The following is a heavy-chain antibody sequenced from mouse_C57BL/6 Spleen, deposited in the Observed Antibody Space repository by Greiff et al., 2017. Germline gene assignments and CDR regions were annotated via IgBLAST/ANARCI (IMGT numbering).Heavy chain of an antibody. D-gene: IGHD2-3*01. CDR2: ISSGGSYT. V-gene: IGHV5-6*01. Sequence: EVQGVESGGDLVKPGGSLKLSCAASGFTFSSYGMSWVRQTPDKRLEWVATISSGGSYTYYPDSVKGRFTISRDNAKNTLYLQMSSLKSEDTAMYYCARHHPRGAYDGYYDAMDYWGQGTSVTVSS. CDR3: ARHHPRGAYDGYYDAMDY. CDR1: GFTFSSYG. J-gene: IGHJ4*01.